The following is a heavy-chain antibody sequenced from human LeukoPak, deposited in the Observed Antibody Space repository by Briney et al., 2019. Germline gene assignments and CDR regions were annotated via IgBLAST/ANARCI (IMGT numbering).Heavy chain of an antibody. CDR1: GGSISGGSFY. V-gene: IGHV4-61*02. CDR2: IYASGST. CDR3: ARGGDSSSWSVDY. J-gene: IGHJ4*02. D-gene: IGHD6-13*01. Sequence: SETLSLTCTVSGGSISGGSFYWTWIRQPAGKGLEWIGRIYASGSTNYNSSLKSRVTISVDTSKNQFSLRLSSVTAADTAVYYCARGGDSSSWSVDYWGQGTLVTVSS.